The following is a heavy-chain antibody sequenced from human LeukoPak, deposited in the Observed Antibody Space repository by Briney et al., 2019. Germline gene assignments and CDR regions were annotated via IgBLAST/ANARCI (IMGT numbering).Heavy chain of an antibody. J-gene: IGHJ4*02. Sequence: GGSLRLSCAASGFTFSSYSMNWVRQAPGKGLEWVSSISSSSYIHYADSVKGRFTISRDNAKNSLYLQMNSLRAEDTAVYCCARDTDSIVVVPAAFDYWGQGTLVTVSS. CDR1: GFTFSSYS. CDR2: ISSSSYI. CDR3: ARDTDSIVVVPAAFDY. V-gene: IGHV3-21*01. D-gene: IGHD2-2*01.